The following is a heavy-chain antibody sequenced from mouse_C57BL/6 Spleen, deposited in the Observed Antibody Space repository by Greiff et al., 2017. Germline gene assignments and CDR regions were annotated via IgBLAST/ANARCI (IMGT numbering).Heavy chain of an antibody. J-gene: IGHJ3*01. D-gene: IGHD4-1*01. CDR3: AVEITGTVFAY. V-gene: IGHV1-80*01. Sequence: VMLVESGAELVKPGASVKISCKASGYAFRSYWMNWVKQRPGKGLEGIGQIYPGDGDTNYNGKFKGKATLTADKSSSTAYMQLSSLTSEDSAVYFCAVEITGTVFAYWGQGTLVTVSA. CDR2: IYPGDGDT. CDR1: GYAFRSYW.